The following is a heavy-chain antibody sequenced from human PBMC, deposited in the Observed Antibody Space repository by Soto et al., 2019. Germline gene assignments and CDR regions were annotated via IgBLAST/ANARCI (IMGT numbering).Heavy chain of an antibody. J-gene: IGHJ4*02. Sequence: QVQLQQWGAGLLKPSETLSLTCAVYGGSFSGYYWSWIRQPPGKGLEWIGEINHSGSTNYNPSLKSRVTISVDTSKNQFSLRLSSVTAADTAVYYCARGCTNGVCYPSFDYWGQGTLVTVSS. CDR3: ARGCTNGVCYPSFDY. CDR2: INHSGST. V-gene: IGHV4-34*01. D-gene: IGHD2-8*01. CDR1: GGSFSGYY.